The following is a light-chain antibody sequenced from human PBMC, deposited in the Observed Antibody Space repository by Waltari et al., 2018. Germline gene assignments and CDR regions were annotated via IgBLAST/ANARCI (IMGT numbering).Light chain of an antibody. V-gene: IGLV1-44*01. J-gene: IGLJ2*01. CDR3: AAWDDSLNGPV. CDR2: SNN. CDR1: SSTIGSNT. Sequence: QSVLTQPPSASGTPGQRVTISCSGSSSTIGSNTVNWYQQLPGTAPKLLIYSNNQRPSGVPDRSSGSKSGTSASLAISGLQSEDEADYDCAAWDDSLNGPVFGGGTKLTVL.